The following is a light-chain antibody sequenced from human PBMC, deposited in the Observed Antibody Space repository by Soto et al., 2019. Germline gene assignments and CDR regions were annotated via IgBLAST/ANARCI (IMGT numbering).Light chain of an antibody. J-gene: IGLJ2*01. V-gene: IGLV2-14*01. CDR3: SSYTISSTII. CDR1: SSDVGGYNY. Sequence: QSVLTQPASVSGSPGQSITISCTGTSSDVGGYNYVSWYQQHPDKAPKLMIYEVSNRPSGVSNRFSGSKSGNTASLTISGLQAENEADYYSSSYTISSTIIFGGGTKLTVL. CDR2: EVS.